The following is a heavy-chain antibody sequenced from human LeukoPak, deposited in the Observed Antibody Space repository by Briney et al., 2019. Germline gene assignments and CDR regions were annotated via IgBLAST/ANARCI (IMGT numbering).Heavy chain of an antibody. CDR2: IIPIFGTA. Sequence: SVKVSCKASGGTFSSYAISWVRQAPGQGLEWMGGIIPIFGTANYAQKFQGRVTITTDESTSTANMELSSLRSEDTAVYYCASLSSAYYDSSGYYGDAFDIWGQGTMVTVSS. J-gene: IGHJ3*02. CDR3: ASLSSAYYDSSGYYGDAFDI. V-gene: IGHV1-69*05. D-gene: IGHD3-22*01. CDR1: GGTFSSYA.